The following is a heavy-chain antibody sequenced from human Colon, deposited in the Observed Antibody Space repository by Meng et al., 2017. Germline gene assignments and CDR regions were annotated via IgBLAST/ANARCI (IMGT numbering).Heavy chain of an antibody. Sequence: GGSLRLSCAASGFTFSKAWMSWVRQPPGKGLEWVGRIKSKSDGGTTDYVAPVKDRFTILRDDSKTTLYLQMNGLKAEDTAVYYCVIGGGVRGVKGFENWGQGTLVTVSS. CDR1: GFTFSKAW. CDR3: VIGGGVRGVKGFEN. CDR2: IKSKSDGGTT. V-gene: IGHV3-15*01. D-gene: IGHD3-10*01. J-gene: IGHJ4*01.